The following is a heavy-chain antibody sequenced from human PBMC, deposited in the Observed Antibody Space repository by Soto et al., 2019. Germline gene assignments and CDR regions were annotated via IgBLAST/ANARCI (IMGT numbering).Heavy chain of an antibody. V-gene: IGHV1-2*02. Sequence: ASVKVSCKASGYTFTGYYMHWVRQAPGQGLEWMGWINPNSGGTNYAQKFQGRVTMTRDTSISTAYMELSRLRSDDTAVYYCAREGGHHHYFDYWRQGTLVTVSS. CDR3: AREGGHHHYFDY. CDR1: GYTFTGYY. J-gene: IGHJ4*02. CDR2: INPNSGGT. D-gene: IGHD6-25*01.